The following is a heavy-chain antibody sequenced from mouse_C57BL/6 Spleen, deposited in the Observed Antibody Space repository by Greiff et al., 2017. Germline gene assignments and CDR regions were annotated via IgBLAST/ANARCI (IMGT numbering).Heavy chain of an antibody. CDR2: IDPSDSYT. D-gene: IGHD1-1*01. J-gene: IGHJ2*01. CDR1: GYTFTSYW. Sequence: QVQLKQSGAELVKPGASVKLSCKASGYTFTSYWMQWVKQRPGQGLEWIGEIDPSDSYTNYNQKFKGKATLTVDTSSSTAYMQLSSLTSEDSAVYYCARRYYGSSIDYWGQGTTLTVSS. V-gene: IGHV1-50*01. CDR3: ARRYYGSSIDY.